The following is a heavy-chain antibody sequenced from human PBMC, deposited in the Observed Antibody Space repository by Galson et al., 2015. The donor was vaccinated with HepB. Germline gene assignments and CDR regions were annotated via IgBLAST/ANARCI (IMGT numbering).Heavy chain of an antibody. Sequence: LSLTCAVYGGSFSDYYWTWIRQPPGKGLEWIGEINHSGSTDYNPSLKSRVSISVDTSKNQFSLKLTSVTAADTAVFYCARGTRAVASTQDSVDQSLNPPHFEYWGQGTLVTVSS. CDR3: ARGTRAVASTQDSVDQSLNPPHFEY. CDR2: INHSGST. V-gene: IGHV4-34*01. J-gene: IGHJ4*02. CDR1: GGSFSDYY. D-gene: IGHD6-19*01.